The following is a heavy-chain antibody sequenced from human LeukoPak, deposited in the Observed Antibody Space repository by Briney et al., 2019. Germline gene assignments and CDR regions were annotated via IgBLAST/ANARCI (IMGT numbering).Heavy chain of an antibody. CDR2: INNDGSIT. CDR3: ARGWNTTPRSGFDI. CDR1: EFTISRYW. D-gene: IGHD1/OR15-1a*01. J-gene: IGHJ3*02. V-gene: IGHV3-74*01. Sequence: GSLRLSCAASEFTISRYWMHWVRQAPGKGLVWVSNINNDGSITPYADSVKGRFTISRDNVKNTLLPQMNSLGAEDTALYYCARGWNTTPRSGFDIWGLGTMVTVSS.